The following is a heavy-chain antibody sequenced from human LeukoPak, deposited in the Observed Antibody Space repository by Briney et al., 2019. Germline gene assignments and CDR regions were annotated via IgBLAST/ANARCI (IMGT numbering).Heavy chain of an antibody. CDR3: AKAGRSSGWYWFGY. CDR1: GFTVSNNY. Sequence: PGGSLRLSCAASGFTVSNNYMSWVRQAPGKGLEGVSAISGSGDETNYADSVKGRLTISRDNSKNTLFLQMNSLRAEDTAVYYCAKAGRSSGWYWFGYWGQGTLVTVSS. V-gene: IGHV3-23*01. D-gene: IGHD6-19*01. J-gene: IGHJ4*02. CDR2: ISGSGDET.